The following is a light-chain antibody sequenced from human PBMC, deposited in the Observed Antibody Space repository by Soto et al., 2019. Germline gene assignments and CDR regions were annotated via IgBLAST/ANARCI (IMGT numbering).Light chain of an antibody. Sequence: QSVLTQPPSVSGAPGQRVTISCTGSSSNIGAGYDVHWYQQLPGTAPKLLIYGNSNRPSGVPDRFSGSKSGNTASLTVSGLQAEDEADYYCNSYAGSNTLYVFGTGTKVTVL. J-gene: IGLJ1*01. CDR2: GNS. CDR3: NSYAGSNTLYV. CDR1: SSNIGAGYD. V-gene: IGLV1-40*01.